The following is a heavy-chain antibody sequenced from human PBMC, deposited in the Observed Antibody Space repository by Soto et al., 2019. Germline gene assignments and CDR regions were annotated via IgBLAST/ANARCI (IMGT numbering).Heavy chain of an antibody. V-gene: IGHV3-23*01. CDR1: GFTFSSYA. CDR3: ARRGPGTYFDY. CDR2: VSGSGGST. Sequence: EVQLLESGGGLVQPGGSLRLSCAASGFTFSSYAMRWVRQAPGKGLEWVSAVSGSGGSTYYADSVKGLFTISRDNSKNTLYLQMNSLRAEDTAVYYCARRGPGTYFDYWGQGTLVTVSS. D-gene: IGHD6-13*01. J-gene: IGHJ4*02.